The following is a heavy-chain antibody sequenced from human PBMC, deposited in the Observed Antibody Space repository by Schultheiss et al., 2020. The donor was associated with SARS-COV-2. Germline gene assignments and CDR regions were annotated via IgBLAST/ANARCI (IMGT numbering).Heavy chain of an antibody. Sequence: GGSLRLSCAASGFTFSSYAMSWVRQAPGKGLEWVAVISYDGSNKYYADSVKGRFTISRDNSKNTLYLQMNSLRAEDTAVYYCARVGDGYNPRDGMDVWGQGTTVTVSS. V-gene: IGHV3-30-3*01. D-gene: IGHD5-24*01. CDR3: ARVGDGYNPRDGMDV. CDR2: ISYDGSNK. J-gene: IGHJ6*02. CDR1: GFTFSSYA.